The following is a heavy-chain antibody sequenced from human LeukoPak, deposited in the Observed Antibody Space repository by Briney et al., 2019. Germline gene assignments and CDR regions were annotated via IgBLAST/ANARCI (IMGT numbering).Heavy chain of an antibody. Sequence: GGSLTLSCAASGFTFSSYAMSWVRQAPGKGREWVSIMNGNGADTYYADSVRGRFTISRHNSKNTLYLPINSLRASDTSVYYFWRDQVSWGKGTMVTVSS. V-gene: IGHV3-23*01. CDR2: MNGNGADT. CDR1: GFTFSSYA. J-gene: IGHJ5*02. CDR3: WRDQVS. D-gene: IGHD1-14*01.